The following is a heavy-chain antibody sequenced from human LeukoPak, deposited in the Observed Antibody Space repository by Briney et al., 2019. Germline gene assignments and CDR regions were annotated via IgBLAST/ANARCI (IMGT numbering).Heavy chain of an antibody. CDR3: ARDFGGFDP. V-gene: IGHV7-4-1*02. CDR1: GYSFDSYA. D-gene: IGHD3-10*01. CDR2: INTNTGKP. Sequence: GASVKVSCKAFGYSFDSYAISWVRQAPGQGLEWMGWINTNTGKPTYAQGFRGRLVFSLDTSVSTAYLQISGLKAEDTAVYFCARDFGGFDPWGQGTRVTVSS. J-gene: IGHJ5*02.